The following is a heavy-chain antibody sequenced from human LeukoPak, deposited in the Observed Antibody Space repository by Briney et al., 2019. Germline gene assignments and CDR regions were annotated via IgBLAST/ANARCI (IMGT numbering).Heavy chain of an antibody. CDR3: ARGPLNYYDSSGYVDY. J-gene: IGHJ4*02. V-gene: IGHV4-31*03. D-gene: IGHD3-22*01. Sequence: PSETLSLTCTVSGGSISSGGYYWSWIRQHPGKGLEWIGYIYYSGSTYYNPSLKSRVTISVDTSKNQFSLKLSSVTAADTAAYYCARGPLNYYDSSGYVDYWGQGTLVTVSS. CDR1: GGSISSGGYY. CDR2: IYYSGST.